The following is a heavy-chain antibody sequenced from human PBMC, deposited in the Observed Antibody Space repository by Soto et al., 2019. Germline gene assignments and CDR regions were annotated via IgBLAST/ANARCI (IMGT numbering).Heavy chain of an antibody. Sequence: SGPTLVNPTQTLPLTCTFSGFSLSTSGVGVGWIRQPPGKALEWLALIYWDDDERYSPSLKSRLTITKDTSKNQVVLTMTIMDPVDTAIYYRAHRTDCLELRYFDWFPFAFDYWRQGTLVTVSS. CDR1: GFSLSTSGVG. CDR2: IYWDDDE. J-gene: IGHJ4*02. D-gene: IGHD3-9*01. V-gene: IGHV2-5*02. CDR3: AHRTDCLELRYFDWFPFAFDY.